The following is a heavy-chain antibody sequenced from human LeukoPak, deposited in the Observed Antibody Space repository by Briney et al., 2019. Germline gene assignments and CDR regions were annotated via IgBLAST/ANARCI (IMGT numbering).Heavy chain of an antibody. V-gene: IGHV3-23*01. D-gene: IGHD3-22*01. CDR1: GFTFSSYA. J-gene: IGHJ1*01. CDR2: ISGSGGST. Sequence: PGGSLRLSCAASGFTFSSYAMSWIRQAPGKGLEWVSGISGSGGSTYYADSVKGRFTISRDNSKNTLYLQMNSLRAEDTAVYYCAIMHGYYDGTGYWVQWGQGTLVTVSS. CDR3: AIMHGYYDGTGYWVQ.